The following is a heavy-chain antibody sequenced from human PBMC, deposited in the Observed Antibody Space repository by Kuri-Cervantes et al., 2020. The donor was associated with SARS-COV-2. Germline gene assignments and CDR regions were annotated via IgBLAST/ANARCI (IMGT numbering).Heavy chain of an antibody. CDR3: ASGGCSSWGSYYYYGMDV. Sequence: SETRSLTCTVSGGSISSSSYYWGWIRQPPGKGLEWIGSIYYSGSTYYNPSLKSRVTISVDTSKNQFYLKLSSVTAADTAVYYCASGGCSSWGSYYYYGMDVWGQGTTVTVSS. D-gene: IGHD6-13*01. J-gene: IGHJ6*02. CDR1: GGSISSSSYY. V-gene: IGHV4-39*01. CDR2: IYYSGST.